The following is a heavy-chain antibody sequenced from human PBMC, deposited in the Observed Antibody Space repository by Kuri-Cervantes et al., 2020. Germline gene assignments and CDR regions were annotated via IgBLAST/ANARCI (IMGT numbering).Heavy chain of an antibody. CDR3: ASPGIKDYYYYGMDV. V-gene: IGHV5-51*01. CDR1: GYSFTSYW. D-gene: IGHD1-14*01. J-gene: IGHJ6*02. Sequence: KVSCKGSGYSFTSYWIGWVRQMPGKGLEWMGIIYPGDSDTRYSPSFQGQVTISADKSISTAYLQWSSLKASDTAMYYCASPGIKDYYYYGMDVWGQGTTVTVSS. CDR2: IYPGDSDT.